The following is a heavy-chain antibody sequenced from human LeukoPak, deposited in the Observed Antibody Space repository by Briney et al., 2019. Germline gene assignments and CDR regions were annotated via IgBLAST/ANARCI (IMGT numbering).Heavy chain of an antibody. V-gene: IGHV5-51*01. CDR2: IYPCDSDT. CDR3: ARLDYYYYYMDV. Sequence: GIIYPCDSDTKYGPSFQGQVTIPADKSISTAYLQWSSLKASDTAMYYCARLDYYYYYMDVWGKGTTVTVSS. J-gene: IGHJ6*03.